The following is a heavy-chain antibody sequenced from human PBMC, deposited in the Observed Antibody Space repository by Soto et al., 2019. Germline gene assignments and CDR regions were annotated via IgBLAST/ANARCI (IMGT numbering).Heavy chain of an antibody. Sequence: SETLSLTCAVYGGSFSGYYWSWIRQPPGKGLEWIGEINHSGSTNYNPSLKSRLTISVDTSKNQFSLKLSSVTAADTAVYYCARVVRLPIFGVAPSYYYYMDVWGTGTAVTVSS. D-gene: IGHD3-3*01. CDR3: ARVVRLPIFGVAPSYYYYMDV. V-gene: IGHV4-34*01. CDR1: GGSFSGYY. CDR2: INHSGST. J-gene: IGHJ6*03.